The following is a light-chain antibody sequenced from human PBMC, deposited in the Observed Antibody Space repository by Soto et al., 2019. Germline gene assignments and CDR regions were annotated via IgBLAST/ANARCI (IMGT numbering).Light chain of an antibody. CDR3: CSFTSSSTLYV. CDR1: SSDVGGYNY. J-gene: IGLJ1*01. CDR2: EVS. Sequence: QSALTQPASVSGSPGQSITISCTGTSSDVGGYNYVSWHQQHPGKGPKLMIYEVSNRPSGVSNRFSGSKSGNTASLTISGLPAEDEADYYCCSFTSSSTLYVFGTGTKLTVL. V-gene: IGLV2-14*01.